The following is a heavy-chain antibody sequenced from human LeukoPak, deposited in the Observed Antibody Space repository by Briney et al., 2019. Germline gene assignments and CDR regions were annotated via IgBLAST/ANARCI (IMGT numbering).Heavy chain of an antibody. CDR3: AKDFGMTTPYYFDY. CDR1: GFTFSSYG. D-gene: IGHD4-11*01. V-gene: IGHV3-30*18. Sequence: PGRSLRLSCAASGFTFSSYGMHWVRQAPGKGLEWVAVISYDGSNKYYADSVKGRFTISRGNSKNTLYLQMNSLRAEDTAVYYCAKDFGMTTPYYFDYWGQGTLVTVSS. CDR2: ISYDGSNK. J-gene: IGHJ4*02.